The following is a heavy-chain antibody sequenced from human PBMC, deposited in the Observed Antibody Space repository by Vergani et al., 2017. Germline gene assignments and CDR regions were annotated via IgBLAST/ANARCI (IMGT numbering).Heavy chain of an antibody. J-gene: IGHJ4*02. CDR1: GYTFTSYY. Sequence: QVQLVQSGAEVKKPGASVKVSCKASGYTFTSYYMHWVRQAPGQGLEWMGIINPSGGSTSYAQKFQGRVTMTRDTSTSTVYMELSSLRSEDTAVDYCARVRPIVVVPAAIPREGSRYYFDYWGQGTLVTVSS. CDR3: ARVRPIVVVPAAIPREGSRYYFDY. D-gene: IGHD2-2*02. V-gene: IGHV1-46*01. CDR2: INPSGGST.